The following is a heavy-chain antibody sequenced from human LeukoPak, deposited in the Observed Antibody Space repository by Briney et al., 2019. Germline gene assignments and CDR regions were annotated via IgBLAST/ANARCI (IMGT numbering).Heavy chain of an antibody. CDR1: GGTFSSYA. J-gene: IGHJ3*02. V-gene: IGHV1-69*13. CDR2: IIPIFGTA. Sequence: SVKVSCKASGGTFSSYAISWVRQAPGQGLEWMGGIIPIFGTANYAQKFQGRVTITADESTSTAYMELSSLRSKDTAVYYCATPALVRATTDDAFDIWGQGTMVTVSS. D-gene: IGHD1-26*01. CDR3: ATPALVRATTDDAFDI.